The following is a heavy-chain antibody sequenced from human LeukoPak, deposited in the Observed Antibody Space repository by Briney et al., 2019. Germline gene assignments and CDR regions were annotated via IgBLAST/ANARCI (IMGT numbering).Heavy chain of an antibody. D-gene: IGHD3-10*01. Sequence: GGSLRLSCAASGFTFSSYEMNWVRQAPGKGLEWVSYISSSGSTIYYADSVKGRFTISRDNAKNSLYLQMNSLRAEDTAVYYCARPMVPRGYYGSGSWAFDIWGQGTMVTVSS. CDR2: ISSSGSTI. CDR3: ARPMVPRGYYGSGSWAFDI. V-gene: IGHV3-48*03. J-gene: IGHJ3*02. CDR1: GFTFSSYE.